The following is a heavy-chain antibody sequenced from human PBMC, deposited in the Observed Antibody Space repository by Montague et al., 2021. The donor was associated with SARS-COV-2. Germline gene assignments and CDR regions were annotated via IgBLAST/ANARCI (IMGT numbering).Heavy chain of an antibody. D-gene: IGHD3-22*01. V-gene: IGHV4-59*08. J-gene: IGHJ6*02. CDR2: IFKNGKT. Sequence: SETLSLTCTVSGDSITDDDWSWIRQPPGKGLEWIVNIFKNGKTDXNPSLRSRVITSVDTSKNQFSLKVTSVTAADTAVYYCARYYDRSLDFWGQGTTVTVSS. CDR1: GDSITDDD. CDR3: ARYYDRSLDF.